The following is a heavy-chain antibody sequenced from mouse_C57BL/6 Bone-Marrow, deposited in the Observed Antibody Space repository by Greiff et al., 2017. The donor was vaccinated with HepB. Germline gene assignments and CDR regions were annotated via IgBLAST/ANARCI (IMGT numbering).Heavy chain of an antibody. CDR3: AKIYYDYDDPYWYFDV. Sequence: QVQLQQSGPELVKPGASVKISCKASGYAFSSSWMNWVKQRPGKGLEWIGRIYPGDGDTNYNGKFKGKATLTADKSSRTAYMRLSSLTSADSAVYFCAKIYYDYDDPYWYFDVWGTGTTVTVSS. D-gene: IGHD2-4*01. J-gene: IGHJ1*03. V-gene: IGHV1-82*01. CDR1: GYAFSSSW. CDR2: IYPGDGDT.